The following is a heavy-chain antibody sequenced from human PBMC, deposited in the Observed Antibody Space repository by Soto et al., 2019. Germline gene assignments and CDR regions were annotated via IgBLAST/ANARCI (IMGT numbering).Heavy chain of an antibody. CDR2: ISAYNGNT. CDR3: ARDNVVVPAAIGNWFDP. D-gene: IGHD2-2*02. J-gene: IGHJ5*02. CDR1: GYTFTSYG. Sequence: SVKVSCKASGYTFTSYGISWVRQAPGQGLEWMGWISAYNGNTNYAQKLQGRVTMTTDTSTSTAYMELRSLRSDDTAVYYFARDNVVVPAAIGNWFDPWGQGTLVTVSS. V-gene: IGHV1-18*04.